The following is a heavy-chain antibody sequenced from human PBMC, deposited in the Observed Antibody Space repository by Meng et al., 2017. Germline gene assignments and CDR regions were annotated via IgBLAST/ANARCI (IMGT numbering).Heavy chain of an antibody. CDR1: GFTFSGSA. CDR2: IRSKANSYAT. J-gene: IGHJ4*02. D-gene: IGHD6-13*01. Sequence: ETLSLTCAASGFTFSGSAMHWVRQASGKGLEWVGRIRSKANSYATAYAASVKGRFTISRDDSKNTAYLQMNSLKTEDTAVYYCTSSPGIAAAGKGYWGQGTLVTVSS. CDR3: TSSPGIAAAGKGY. V-gene: IGHV3-73*01.